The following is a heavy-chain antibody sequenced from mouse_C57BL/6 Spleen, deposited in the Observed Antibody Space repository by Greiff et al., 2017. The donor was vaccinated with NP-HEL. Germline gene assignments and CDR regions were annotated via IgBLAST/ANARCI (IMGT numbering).Heavy chain of an antibody. V-gene: IGHV1-64*01. CDR2: IHPNSGST. D-gene: IGHD1-1*01. CDR3: AREASYYYGSSIFDY. J-gene: IGHJ2*01. Sequence: VQLQQPGAELVKPGASVKLSCKASGYTFTSYWMHWVKQRPGQGLEWIGMIHPNSGSTNYNEKFKSKATLTVDKSSSTAYMQLSSLTSEDSAVYYCAREASYYYGSSIFDYWGQGTTLTVSS. CDR1: GYTFTSYW.